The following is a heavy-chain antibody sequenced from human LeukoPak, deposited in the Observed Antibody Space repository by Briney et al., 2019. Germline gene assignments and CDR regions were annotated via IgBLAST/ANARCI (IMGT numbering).Heavy chain of an antibody. CDR1: GFSFISYG. J-gene: IGHJ4*02. D-gene: IGHD4-17*01. CDR3: AKRPSDYGDYVSYFDY. V-gene: IGHV3-30*18. CDR2: ISDDGRRK. Sequence: GGSLRLSCVASGFSFISYGMHWVRQAPGKGLEWVGVISDDGRRKDYADSVKGRFTISRDNSKDTLYLQMNSLRAEDTAVYYCAKRPSDYGDYVSYFDYWGQGTLVTVSS.